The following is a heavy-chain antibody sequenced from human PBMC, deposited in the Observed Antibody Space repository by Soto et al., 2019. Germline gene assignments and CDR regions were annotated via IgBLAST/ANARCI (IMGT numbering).Heavy chain of an antibody. D-gene: IGHD6-19*01. CDR1: GGSFSGYY. V-gene: IGHV4-34*01. CDR2: INHSGST. Sequence: TLSLTCAVYGGSFSGYYWSWIRQPPGKGLEWIGEINHSGSTNYNPSLKSRVTISVDTSKNQFSLKLSSVTAADTAVYYCARGVSRYSSGWEYWYFDLWGRGTLVTVSS. CDR3: ARGVSRYSSGWEYWYFDL. J-gene: IGHJ2*01.